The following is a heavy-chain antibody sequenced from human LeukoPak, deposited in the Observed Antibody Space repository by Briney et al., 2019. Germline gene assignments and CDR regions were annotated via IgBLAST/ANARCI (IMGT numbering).Heavy chain of an antibody. CDR3: TSRNGSGDY. CDR2: INSDGSGA. D-gene: IGHD3-10*01. Sequence: GGSLRLSCAASGFSFSTYWIHWVRQAPGKGVVWVSRINSDGSGATHADSVKGRFTISRDNAKNTVYLQMNSLRVEDTAVYFCTSRNGSGDYWGQGTPVTVSS. CDR1: GFSFSTYW. V-gene: IGHV3-74*01. J-gene: IGHJ4*02.